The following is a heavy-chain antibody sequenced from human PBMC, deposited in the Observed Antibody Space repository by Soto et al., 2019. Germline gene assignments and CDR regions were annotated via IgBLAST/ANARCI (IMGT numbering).Heavy chain of an antibody. Sequence: PXEFLKLYFAAPGFTFSSYGKHWVRQAPGKGLEWVAVMCYDVSNKYYADSVKGRFTISRDNSKNTLYLQMNSLRAEDTAVYYCARDPSPTLWFGELSNYYYYGMDVWGQGTTVTVSS. CDR1: GFTFSSYG. CDR2: MCYDVSNK. CDR3: ARDPSPTLWFGELSNYYYYGMDV. D-gene: IGHD3-10*01. V-gene: IGHV3-33*01. J-gene: IGHJ6*02.